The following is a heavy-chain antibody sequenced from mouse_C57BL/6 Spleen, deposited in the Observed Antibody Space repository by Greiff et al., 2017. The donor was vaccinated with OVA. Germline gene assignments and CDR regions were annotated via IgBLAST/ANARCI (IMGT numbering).Heavy chain of an antibody. J-gene: IGHJ4*01. D-gene: IGHD2-1*01. Sequence: VQLQQPGAELVKPGASVKFSCKASGYTFTSYWMHWVKQRPGQGLEWIGMIHPKSGSTNYNEKFKSKATLTVDKSSSTAYMQLSSLTSEDSAVYYCARLDLPYYAMDYWGQGTSVTVSS. V-gene: IGHV1-64*01. CDR2: IHPKSGST. CDR3: ARLDLPYYAMDY. CDR1: GYTFTSYW.